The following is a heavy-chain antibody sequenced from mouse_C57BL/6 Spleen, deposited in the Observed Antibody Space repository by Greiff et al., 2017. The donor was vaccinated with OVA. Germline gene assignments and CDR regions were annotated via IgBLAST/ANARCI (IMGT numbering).Heavy chain of an antibody. V-gene: IGHV8-8*01. J-gene: IGHJ2*01. CDR1: GFSLSTFGMG. Sequence: QVTLKESGPGILQPSQTLSLTCSFSGFSLSTFGMGVGWIRQPSGKGLEWLAHIWWDVAKYYNTALKSRLTISKDTSKNQVFLKIANVDTADTATYYCARSTGTVPYFDYWGQGTTLTVSS. D-gene: IGHD4-1*02. CDR2: IWWDVAK. CDR3: ARSTGTVPYFDY.